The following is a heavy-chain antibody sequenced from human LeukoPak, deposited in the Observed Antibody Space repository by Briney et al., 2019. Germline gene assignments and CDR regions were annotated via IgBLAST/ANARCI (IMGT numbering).Heavy chain of an antibody. CDR1: GFTFSSYS. V-gene: IGHV3-21*01. Sequence: GGSLRLSCAASGFTFSSYSMNWVRQAPGKGLEWVSSISSSSSYIYYADSVKGRFTISRDNAKNSLYLQMNSLRAEDTAVYYCAKANGKYYDYVWGSYRYTGFDYWGQGTLVTVSS. J-gene: IGHJ4*02. CDR3: AKANGKYYDYVWGSYRYTGFDY. CDR2: ISSSSSYI. D-gene: IGHD3-16*02.